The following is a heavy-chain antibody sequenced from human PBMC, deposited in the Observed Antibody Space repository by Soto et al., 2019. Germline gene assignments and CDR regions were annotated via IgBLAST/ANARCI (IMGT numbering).Heavy chain of an antibody. Sequence: VQLVESGGGVVQPGRSLRLSCAASGFTFSSYAMHWVRQAPGKGLEWVSAISGSGGSTYYADSVKGRFTISRDNSKNTLYLQMNSLRAEDTAVYYCARASGRGSGYYYGMDVWGQGTTVTVSS. CDR1: GFTFSSYA. J-gene: IGHJ6*02. V-gene: IGHV3-23*04. CDR3: ARASGRGSGYYYGMDV. CDR2: ISGSGGST. D-gene: IGHD3-10*01.